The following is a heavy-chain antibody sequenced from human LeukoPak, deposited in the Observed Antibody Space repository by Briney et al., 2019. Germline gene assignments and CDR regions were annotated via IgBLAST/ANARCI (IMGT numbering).Heavy chain of an antibody. CDR3: AITRAGNYYYYYYMDV. D-gene: IGHD3-10*01. V-gene: IGHV4-34*01. J-gene: IGHJ6*03. CDR1: GGSFSGYY. Sequence: SETLSLTCAVYGGSFSGYYWSWIRQPPGKGLEWIGEINHSGSTNYSPSLKSRVTISVDTSKNQFSLKLSSVTAADTAVYYCAITRAGNYYYYYYMDVWGKGTTVTVSS. CDR2: INHSGST.